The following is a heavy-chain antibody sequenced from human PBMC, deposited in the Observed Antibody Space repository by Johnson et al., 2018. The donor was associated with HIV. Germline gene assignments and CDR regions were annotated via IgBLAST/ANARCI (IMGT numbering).Heavy chain of an antibody. CDR2: IKGDGSAT. J-gene: IGHJ3*02. V-gene: IGHV3-74*01. D-gene: IGHD4-23*01. Sequence: DVQVVESGGGLVQPGGSLRLSCAASGFTTSGFTFSSYWMHWVRQAPGKGLVWVSRIKGDGSATDYADSVQGRYTNSRDNSKNRLYMQMNSMRAEDTAVYYWAKGHSVVTTHDAFDMWGQGTMVTVSS. CDR1: GFTFSSYW. CDR3: AKGHSVVTTHDAFDM.